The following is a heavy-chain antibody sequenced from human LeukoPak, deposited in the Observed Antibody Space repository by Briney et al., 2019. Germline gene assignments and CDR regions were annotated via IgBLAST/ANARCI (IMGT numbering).Heavy chain of an antibody. CDR3: TTGDRGWQDY. CDR2: IKRNTDTGTT. CDR1: GLSFSNAW. V-gene: IGHV3-15*01. J-gene: IGHJ4*02. D-gene: IGHD6-19*01. Sequence: GGSLRLSCTASGLSFSNAWMSWVRRAPGKGLEWVAHIKRNTDTGTTNYGASVEGRFTVSRDDSKNTLYLQMNSLKIEDTAVYYCTTGDRGWQDYWGQGTLVTVSS.